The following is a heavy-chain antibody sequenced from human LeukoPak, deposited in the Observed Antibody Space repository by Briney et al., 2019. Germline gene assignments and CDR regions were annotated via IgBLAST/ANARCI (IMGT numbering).Heavy chain of an antibody. J-gene: IGHJ4*02. CDR3: ARGRRFLEWLTPFDY. V-gene: IGHV1-8*01. CDR1: GYTFTNYD. Sequence: ASVKVSCKASGYTFTNYDINWVRQATGQGLEWMGWMNPNSGNTGYAQKFQGRVTMTRNTSISTAYMELSSLRSEDTAVYYCARGRRFLEWLTPFDYWGQGTLVTVSS. CDR2: MNPNSGNT. D-gene: IGHD3-3*01.